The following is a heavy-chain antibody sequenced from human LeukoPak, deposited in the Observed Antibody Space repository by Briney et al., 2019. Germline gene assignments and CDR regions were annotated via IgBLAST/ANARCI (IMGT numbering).Heavy chain of an antibody. J-gene: IGHJ4*02. Sequence: SGGSLRLSCAASGFTFSSYGMHWVRQAPGKGLEWVAVISYDGSNKYYADSVKGRFTISRDNSKNTLYLQMNSLRAEDTAVYYCAKDFIVGYYDSSGTIDFWGQGTLVTVSS. CDR1: GFTFSSYG. D-gene: IGHD3-22*01. V-gene: IGHV3-30*18. CDR3: AKDFIVGYYDSSGTIDF. CDR2: ISYDGSNK.